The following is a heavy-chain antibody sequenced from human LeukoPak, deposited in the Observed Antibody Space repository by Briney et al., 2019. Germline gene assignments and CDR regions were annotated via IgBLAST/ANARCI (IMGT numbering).Heavy chain of an antibody. J-gene: IGHJ4*02. CDR1: GGTFSSYA. D-gene: IGHD3-22*01. Sequence: GASVKVSCKASGGTFSSYAISWVRQAPGQGLEWMGTFDPEDVETIYAQKFQGRVTMTEDTSTDTAYMELNNLGSDDTAVYYCAPGLDSSGPGVVDYWGQGTLVTVSS. CDR3: APGLDSSGPGVVDY. CDR2: FDPEDVET. V-gene: IGHV1-24*01.